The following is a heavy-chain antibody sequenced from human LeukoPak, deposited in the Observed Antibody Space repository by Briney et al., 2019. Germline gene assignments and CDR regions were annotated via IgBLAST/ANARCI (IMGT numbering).Heavy chain of an antibody. D-gene: IGHD3-22*01. V-gene: IGHV4-59*01. CDR1: GGSISRYY. CDR2: IYYTGST. CDR3: ARGGWNKFDY. J-gene: IGHJ4*02. Sequence: SETLSLTCTVSGGSISRYYWSWIRQPPGKGLEWIGFIYYTGSTNYNPSLKSRLTISVDTSKNQFSLKLSSVTAADTAVYYCARGGWNKFDYWGQGTLVTVSS.